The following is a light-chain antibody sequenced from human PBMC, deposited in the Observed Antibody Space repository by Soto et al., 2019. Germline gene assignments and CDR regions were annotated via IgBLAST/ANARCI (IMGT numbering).Light chain of an antibody. CDR1: QTIGSSY. CDR2: GGA. J-gene: IGKJ1*01. V-gene: IGKV3-20*01. CDR3: QQYRTPSRT. Sequence: EIVLTQSPGTLSLSPGESATLSCRASQTIGSSYLAWYQQRPGQAPRLLIYGGANRATGIPDRFSATGSETDFTLAISRLEPEDFAVYYCQQYRTPSRTFGQGTKVE.